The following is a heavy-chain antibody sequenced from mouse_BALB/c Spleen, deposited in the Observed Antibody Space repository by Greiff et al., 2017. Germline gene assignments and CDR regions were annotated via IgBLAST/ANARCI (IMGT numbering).Heavy chain of an antibody. CDR3: ARTYYGSSLYY. CDR2: IYPGDGDT. D-gene: IGHD1-1*01. Sequence: VKLMESGAELARPGASVKLSCKASGYTFTSYWMQWVKQRPGQGLEWIGAIYPGDGDTRYTQKFKGKATLTADKSSSTAYMQLSSLASEDSAVYYCARTYYGSSLYYWGQGTTLTVSS. V-gene: IGHV1-87*01. J-gene: IGHJ2*01. CDR1: GYTFTSYW.